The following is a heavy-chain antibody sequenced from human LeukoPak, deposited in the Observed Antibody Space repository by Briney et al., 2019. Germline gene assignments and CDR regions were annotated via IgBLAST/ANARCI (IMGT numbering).Heavy chain of an antibody. V-gene: IGHV3-15*01. CDR1: GFTFSNAW. CDR2: IKSKTDGGTT. D-gene: IGHD6-19*01. Sequence: GGSLRLSCAASGFTFSNAWMSWVRQAPGKGLEWVGRIKSKTDGGTTDYAAPVKGRFTISRDDSKTTLYLQMNSLKTEDTAVYYCTTNAYSSGRDAFDIWGQGTMVTVSS. CDR3: TTNAYSSGRDAFDI. J-gene: IGHJ3*02.